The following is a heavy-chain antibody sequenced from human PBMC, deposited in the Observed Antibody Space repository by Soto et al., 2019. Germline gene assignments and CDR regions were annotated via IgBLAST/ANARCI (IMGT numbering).Heavy chain of an antibody. CDR1: GFTFSSYA. J-gene: IGHJ4*02. Sequence: EVQLLDSGGGLVQPGGSLRLSCAASGFTFSSYAMNWVRQAPGKGLEWVSVISGSGDSTYYADSVKGRSTLSRDNSKNTLYLQRNSPRTEQTAVYYCARRGPGTYFDYWGQGTLVTGSS. D-gene: IGHD6-13*01. CDR2: ISGSGDST. CDR3: ARRGPGTYFDY. V-gene: IGHV3-23*01.